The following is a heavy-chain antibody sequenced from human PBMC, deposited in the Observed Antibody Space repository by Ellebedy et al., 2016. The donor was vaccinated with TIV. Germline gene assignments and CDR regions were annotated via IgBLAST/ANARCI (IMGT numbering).Heavy chain of an antibody. CDR3: AKDIVGIAAAGRGGFYYFDY. V-gene: IGHV3-23*01. Sequence: GESLKISXAASGFTFSSYAMSWVRQAPGKGLEWVSAISGSGGNTYYADSVKGRFTISGDNAKNSLYLQMNSLRAEDTALYYCAKDIVGIAAAGRGGFYYFDYWGQGTLVTVSS. CDR2: ISGSGGNT. J-gene: IGHJ4*02. D-gene: IGHD6-13*01. CDR1: GFTFSSYA.